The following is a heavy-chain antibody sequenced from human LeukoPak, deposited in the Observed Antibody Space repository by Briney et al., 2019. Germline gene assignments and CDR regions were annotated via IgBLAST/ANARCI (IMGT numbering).Heavy chain of an antibody. Sequence: GASVKVSCKASVYTFTGYYLHWVRQAPGQGLEWMGWINPSSGDTNYAQKFQGRVTMTRDTSISTAYMELSRLRSDETAVYYCAAYDILTGQSIDYWGQGTLVTVSS. CDR1: VYTFTGYY. CDR2: INPSSGDT. V-gene: IGHV1-2*02. D-gene: IGHD3-9*01. J-gene: IGHJ4*02. CDR3: AAYDILTGQSIDY.